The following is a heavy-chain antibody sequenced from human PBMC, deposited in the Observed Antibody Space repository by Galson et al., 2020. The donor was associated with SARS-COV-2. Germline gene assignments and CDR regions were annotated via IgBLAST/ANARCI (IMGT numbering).Heavy chain of an antibody. V-gene: IGHV4-31*11. CDR3: ARVIAAADTSGDWFDP. CDR1: GGSISSGGSY. J-gene: IGHJ5*02. D-gene: IGHD6-13*01. CDR2: INYSGST. Sequence: SETLSLTCAVSGGSISSGGSYWSWHRQHPGKGLEWIMYINYSGSTYYTPSLKSRVTISVDTSKTQVSLKLSSVTAADTAVYDCARVIAAADTSGDWFDPWGQGTLVTVSS.